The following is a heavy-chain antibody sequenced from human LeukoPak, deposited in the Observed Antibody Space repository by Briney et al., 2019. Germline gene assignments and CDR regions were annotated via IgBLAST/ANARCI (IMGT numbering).Heavy chain of an antibody. V-gene: IGHV1-2*02. CDR2: INPNSGGT. J-gene: IGHJ4*02. CDR3: ARDYIAAAGIDY. CDR1: GYTFTSYG. Sequence: ASVKVSCKASGYTFTSYGISWVRQAPGQGLEWMGWINPNSGGTNYAQKFQGRVTITRDTSISTAYMELSRLRSDDTAVYYCARDYIAAAGIDYWGQGTLVTVSS. D-gene: IGHD6-13*01.